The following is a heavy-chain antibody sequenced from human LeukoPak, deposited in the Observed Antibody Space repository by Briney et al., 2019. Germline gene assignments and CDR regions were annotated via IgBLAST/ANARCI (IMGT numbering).Heavy chain of an antibody. CDR2: MNPNSGNT. J-gene: IGHJ6*03. CDR1: GYTFTSYD. D-gene: IGHD3-22*01. CDR3: ARGTEKYYYDSRVYSTLYYMDV. V-gene: IGHV1-8*01. Sequence: GASVKVSCKASGYTFTSYDINWVRQATGQGLEWMGWMNPNSGNTGYAQKFQGRVTMTRNTSISTAYMELSSLRSEDTAVYYCARGTEKYYYDSRVYSTLYYMDVWGKGTTVTVSS.